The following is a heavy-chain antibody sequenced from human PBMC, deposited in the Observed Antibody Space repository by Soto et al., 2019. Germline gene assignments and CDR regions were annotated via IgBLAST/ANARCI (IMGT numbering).Heavy chain of an antibody. CDR3: ARGGHVVVVTAALDY. CDR1: GDTFTDYY. V-gene: IGHV1-46*01. CDR2: VNPSGGHT. Sequence: HVQLVQSGAEVKKPGASVKVSCKASGDTFTDYYIHWVLQAPGQGLEWMGTVNPSGGHTTYAQHFLGRITMTRDTSTSTLYMELTSLTSEDTAVYYCARGGHVVVVTAALDYWGQGTLVTVSS. J-gene: IGHJ4*02. D-gene: IGHD2-21*02.